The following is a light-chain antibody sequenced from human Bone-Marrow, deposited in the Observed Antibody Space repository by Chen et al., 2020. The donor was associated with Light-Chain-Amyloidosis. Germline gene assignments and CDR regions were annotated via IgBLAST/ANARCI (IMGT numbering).Light chain of an antibody. V-gene: IGLV1-47*01. CDR3: AAWDGSLSVYV. Sequence: QSVLTQQPSAYVTTGQRVTISCSGASSNIGINYLYWYQHLPGAAPNHLIHRNNQRTSGVPDRFSGEKSGTSAFLTISGLRSEDEVDYYCAAWDGSLSVYVFGTGTKVIFL. CDR1: SSNIGINY. CDR2: RNN. J-gene: IGLJ1*01.